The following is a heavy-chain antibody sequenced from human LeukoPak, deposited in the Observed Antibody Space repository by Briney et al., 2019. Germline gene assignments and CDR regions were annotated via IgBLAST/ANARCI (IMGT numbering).Heavy chain of an antibody. CDR2: IIPIFGTA. J-gene: IGHJ6*03. V-gene: IGHV1-69*05. CDR1: GFTFGDYA. CDR3: ARASITMIVGLEFYYYYMDV. D-gene: IGHD3-22*01. Sequence: GGSLRLSCTASGFTFGDYAMSWVRQAPGKGLEWVGGIIPIFGTANYAQKFQGRVTITTDESTSTAYMELSSLRSEDTAVYYCARASITMIVGLEFYYYYMDVWGKGTTVTVSS.